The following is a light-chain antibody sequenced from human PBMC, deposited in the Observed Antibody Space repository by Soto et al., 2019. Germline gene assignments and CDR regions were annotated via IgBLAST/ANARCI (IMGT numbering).Light chain of an antibody. Sequence: QSALPQPASVSGSPGQSITLSCTGTSSDVGGYNYVSWYQQHPGKAPRLMIYDVSDRPSGVSNRFSGSKSGNTASLTISGLQTEDEADYYCSSYKSGSTPYVFGTGTKVTVL. CDR1: SSDVGGYNY. CDR2: DVS. V-gene: IGLV2-14*01. J-gene: IGLJ1*01. CDR3: SSYKSGSTPYV.